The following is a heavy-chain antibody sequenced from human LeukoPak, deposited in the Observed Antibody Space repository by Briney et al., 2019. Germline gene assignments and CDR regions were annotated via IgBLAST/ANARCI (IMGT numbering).Heavy chain of an antibody. D-gene: IGHD3-10*01. CDR2: FDPEDGET. J-gene: IGHJ5*02. CDR1: GYTLTELS. Sequence: ASVKVSCKVSGYTLTELSMHWVRQAPGKGLEWMGGFDPEDGETIYAQKFQGRVTMTRNTSISTAYMELSSLRSEDTAVYYCARGLKYGSGSYSPNWFDPWGQGTLVTVSS. CDR3: ARGLKYGSGSYSPNWFDP. V-gene: IGHV1-24*01.